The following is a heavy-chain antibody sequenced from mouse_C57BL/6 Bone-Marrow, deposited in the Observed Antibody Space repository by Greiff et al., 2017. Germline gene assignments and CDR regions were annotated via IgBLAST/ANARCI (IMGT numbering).Heavy chain of an antibody. CDR1: GYTFTSYW. CDR2: INPSNGGT. CDR3: ARVYCGYDGPAWFVY. Sequence: QVQLQQPGTELVEPGASVKLSCKASGYTFTSYWMHWVKQRPGQGLEWIGNINPSNGGTNYNEKFKSKATLTVDKSSSSAYMKLSSLTSEDSAVCYCARVYCGYDGPAWFVYWGQETLVTVSA. D-gene: IGHD2-2*01. J-gene: IGHJ3*01. V-gene: IGHV1-53*01.